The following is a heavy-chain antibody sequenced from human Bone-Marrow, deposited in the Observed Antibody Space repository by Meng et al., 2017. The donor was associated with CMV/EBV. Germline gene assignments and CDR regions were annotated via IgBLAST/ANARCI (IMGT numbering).Heavy chain of an antibody. D-gene: IGHD6-19*01. CDR1: TYTFIDHH. CDR3: ARDQKQWLVTGFYGMDV. J-gene: IGHJ6*02. V-gene: IGHV1-69*05. Sequence: SVKVSCKASTYTFIDHHIHWVRQAPGQGLEWMGGIIPIFGTANYAQKFQGRVTITTDESTSTAYMELSSLRSEDTAVYYCARDQKQWLVTGFYGMDVWGQGTTVTVSS. CDR2: IIPIFGTA.